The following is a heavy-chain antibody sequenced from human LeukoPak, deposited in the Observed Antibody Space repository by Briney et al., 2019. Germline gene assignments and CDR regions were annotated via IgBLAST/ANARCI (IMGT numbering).Heavy chain of an antibody. CDR2: MDPKSGET. Sequence: ASVKVSCKASGYTFTDYYIHWVRQAPGQGLEWMGWMDPKSGETNHAQRFQGRVIMTTDTSTSTAYMELRSLRSDDTAVYYCARLSTFNYDYVWGSYRRYYFDYWGQGTLVTVSS. J-gene: IGHJ4*02. D-gene: IGHD3-16*02. CDR1: GYTFTDYY. V-gene: IGHV1-2*02. CDR3: ARLSTFNYDYVWGSYRRYYFDY.